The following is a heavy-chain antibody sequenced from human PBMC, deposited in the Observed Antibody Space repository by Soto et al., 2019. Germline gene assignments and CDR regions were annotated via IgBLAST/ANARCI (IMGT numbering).Heavy chain of an antibody. Sequence: EVQLVESGGGLVQPGGSLRLSCAASGFTFSSYWMHWVRQVPGKGLVWVSRINSDGSSTGYADSVMGRFTISRDNAKNTLFLQMNSLRAEETAVYYRARDQGYCSGGSCYVAGYWGQGTLVTVSS. CDR2: INSDGSST. J-gene: IGHJ4*02. D-gene: IGHD2-15*01. CDR3: ARDQGYCSGGSCYVAGY. V-gene: IGHV3-74*01. CDR1: GFTFSSYW.